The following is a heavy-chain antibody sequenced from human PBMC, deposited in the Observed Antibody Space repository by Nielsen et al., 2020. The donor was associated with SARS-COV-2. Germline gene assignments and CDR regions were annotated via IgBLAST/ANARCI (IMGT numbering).Heavy chain of an antibody. CDR1: GFTFSSYS. CDR3: ARTTGWELLGL. CDR2: ISSSGSTI. V-gene: IGHV3-48*04. Sequence: GESLKISCAASGFTFSSYSMNWVRQAPGKGLEWVSYISSSGSTIYYADSVKGRFTISRDNAKNSLYLQMNSLRAEDTAVYYCARTTGWELLGLWGQGTLVTVSS. D-gene: IGHD1-26*01. J-gene: IGHJ4*02.